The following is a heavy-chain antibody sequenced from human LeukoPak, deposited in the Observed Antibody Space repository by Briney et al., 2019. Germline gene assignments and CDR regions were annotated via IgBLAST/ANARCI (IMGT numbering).Heavy chain of an antibody. V-gene: IGHV1-18*01. CDR3: ARAGYSGYDYGWFDP. D-gene: IGHD5-12*01. Sequence: GASVKVSCKASGYTFSSYGISWVRQAPGQGLEWMGWINTYNGNTNYAHNLQGRVTMTTDTSTSTAYMELRSLRSDDTAVYYCARAGYSGYDYGWFDPWGQGTLVTVSS. CDR1: GYTFSSYG. CDR2: INTYNGNT. J-gene: IGHJ5*02.